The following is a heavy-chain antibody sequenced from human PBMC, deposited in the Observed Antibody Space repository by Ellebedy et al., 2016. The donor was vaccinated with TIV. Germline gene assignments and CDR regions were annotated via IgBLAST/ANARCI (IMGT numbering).Heavy chain of an antibody. J-gene: IGHJ4*02. CDR3: ARVTNSGWY. V-gene: IGHV3-73*01. D-gene: IGHD6-19*01. Sequence: GGSLRLXXAASGFTFSSSAMHWVRQASGKGLEWVGRIRSKANNYATAYAASVKGRFTISRDDSKNTAYLQMNSLKTEDTAVYYCARVTNSGWYWGQGTLVTVSS. CDR2: IRSKANNYAT. CDR1: GFTFSSSA.